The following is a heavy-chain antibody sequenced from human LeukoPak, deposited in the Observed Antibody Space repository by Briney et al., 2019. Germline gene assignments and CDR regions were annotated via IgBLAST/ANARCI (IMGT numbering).Heavy chain of an antibody. CDR3: ARGLGFSDYDAFDI. V-gene: IGHV1-8*01. D-gene: IGHD4-17*01. CDR1: GYTFTSYD. J-gene: IGHJ3*02. CDR2: MNPNSGNT. Sequence: ASVKVSCKASGYTFTSYDINWVRQATGQGLEWMGWMNPNSGNTGSAQKFQGRVTMTRNTSISTAYMELSSLRSEDTAVYYCARGLGFSDYDAFDIWGQGTMVTVSS.